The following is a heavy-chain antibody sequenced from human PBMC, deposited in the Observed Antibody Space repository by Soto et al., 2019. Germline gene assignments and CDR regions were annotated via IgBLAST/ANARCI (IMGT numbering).Heavy chain of an antibody. CDR3: AGDASGIEARLGCASTRDCGGMDV. CDR1: GGTFSSYA. J-gene: IGHJ6*02. D-gene: IGHD6-6*01. CDR2: IIPIFGTA. Sequence: QVQLVQSGAEVKKPGSSVKVSCKASGGTFSSYAISWVRQAPGQGLEWMGGIIPIFGTANYAQKFQGRVTMTAYESTSTAYMELSSLRSEDTAVYYWAGDASGIEARLGCASTRDCGGMDVWGQGTTVTVSS. V-gene: IGHV1-69*01.